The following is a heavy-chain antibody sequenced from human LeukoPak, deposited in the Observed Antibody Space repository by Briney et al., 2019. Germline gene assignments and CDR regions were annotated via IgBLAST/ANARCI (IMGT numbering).Heavy chain of an antibody. CDR3: ARDRSIAARSYYYYMDV. J-gene: IGHJ6*03. D-gene: IGHD6-6*01. CDR2: IYSGGST. CDR1: GFTFSSYS. V-gene: IGHV3-53*01. Sequence: PGGSLRLSCAASGFTFSSYSMNWVRQAPGKGLEWVSVIYSGGSTYYADSVKGRFTISRDNSKNTLYLQMNSLRAEDTAVYYCARDRSIAARSYYYYMDVWGKGTTVTVSS.